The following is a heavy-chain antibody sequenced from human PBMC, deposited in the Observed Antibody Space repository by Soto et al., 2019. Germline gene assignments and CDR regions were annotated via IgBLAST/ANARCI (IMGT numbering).Heavy chain of an antibody. D-gene: IGHD3-3*01. J-gene: IGHJ4*02. V-gene: IGHV3-9*01. CDR2: ISWNSDSI. CDR1: GFIFDDFA. Sequence: DAQLVESGGGFVQPGRSLRLSCAGSGFIFDDFAIHWVRQAPGKGLEWVSGISWNSDSIGYADSVKGRLTISRDNAKNSLFLQMNSLRVEDTALYYCTKVGGLYDFWSGPLHFDLWGQGTLVTVSS. CDR3: TKVGGLYDFWSGPLHFDL.